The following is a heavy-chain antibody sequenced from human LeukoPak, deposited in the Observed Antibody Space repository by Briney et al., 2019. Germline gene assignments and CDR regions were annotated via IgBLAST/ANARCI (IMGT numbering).Heavy chain of an antibody. V-gene: IGHV1-2*02. D-gene: IGHD6-6*01. CDR1: GYTFPGYY. CDR2: INPNSGGT. J-gene: IGHJ4*02. Sequence: AASVKVSCNASGYTFPGYYMHWVRQAPGQGLEWMGWINPNSGGTNYAQKFQGRVTMTRDTSISTAYMELGRLRSDDTAVYYCAREHSSSSGKVFDYWGQGILVTVSS. CDR3: AREHSSSSGKVFDY.